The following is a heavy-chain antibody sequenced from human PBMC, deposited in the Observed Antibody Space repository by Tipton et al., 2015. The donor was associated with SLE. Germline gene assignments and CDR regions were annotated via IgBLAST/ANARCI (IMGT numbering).Heavy chain of an antibody. D-gene: IGHD3-22*01. V-gene: IGHV4-59*01. Sequence: LRLSCTVSGGSISSYYWSWIRQPPGKGLEWIGYIYYSGSTNYNPSLKSRVTISVDTSKNQFSLKLSSATAADTAVYYCARLDYYDSRGNYFDYWGQGTLVTVSS. J-gene: IGHJ4*02. CDR3: ARLDYYDSRGNYFDY. CDR1: GGSISSYY. CDR2: IYYSGST.